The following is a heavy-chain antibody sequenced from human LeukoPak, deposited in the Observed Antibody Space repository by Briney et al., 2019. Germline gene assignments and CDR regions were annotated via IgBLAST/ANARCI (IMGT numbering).Heavy chain of an antibody. CDR2: INHSGST. V-gene: IGHV4-34*01. D-gene: IGHD3-22*01. CDR3: ARARFVDSSGYYYGYYYYGMDV. J-gene: IGHJ6*02. Sequence: SETLSLTCAVYGGSFSGYYWSWIRQPPGKGLEWIGEINHSGSTNYNSSLKSRVTISVDTSKNQFSLKLSSVTAADTAVYYCARARFVDSSGYYYGYYYYGMDVWGQGTTVTVSS. CDR1: GGSFSGYY.